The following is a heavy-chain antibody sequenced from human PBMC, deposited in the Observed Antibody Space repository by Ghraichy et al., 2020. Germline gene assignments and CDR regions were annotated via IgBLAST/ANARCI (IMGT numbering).Heavy chain of an antibody. CDR3: ARPGSGSYYGRLDP. D-gene: IGHD1-26*01. J-gene: IGHJ5*02. V-gene: IGHV4-34*01. CDR1: GGSFSGYY. CDR2: INHSGST. Sequence: SETLSLTCAVYGGSFSGYYWSWIRQPPGKGLEWIGEINHSGSTNYNPSLKSRVTISVDTSKNQFSLKLSSVTAADTAVYYCARPGSGSYYGRLDPWGQGTLVTVSS.